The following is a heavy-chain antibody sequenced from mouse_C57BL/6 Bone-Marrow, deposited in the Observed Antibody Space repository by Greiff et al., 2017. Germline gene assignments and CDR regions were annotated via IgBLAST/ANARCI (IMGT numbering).Heavy chain of an antibody. D-gene: IGHD3-2*02. CDR1: GFSLTSYG. V-gene: IGHV2-2*01. Sequence: QVQLKQSGPGLVQPSQSLSITCTVSGFSLTSYGVHWVRQSPGKGLEWLGVIWSGGSTNYNAAFISRLGIIKGNSKIKVFFKMNSLQADDTSIYYRATQTAQATLGYWGQGTTLTVSS. CDR3: ATQTAQATLGY. J-gene: IGHJ2*01. CDR2: IWSGGST.